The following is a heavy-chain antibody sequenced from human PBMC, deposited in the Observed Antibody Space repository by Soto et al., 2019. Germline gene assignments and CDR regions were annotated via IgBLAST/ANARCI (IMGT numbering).Heavy chain of an antibody. CDR3: AKDSGLPAFGLVIHAFDI. V-gene: IGHV3-23*01. CDR2: IGALVSTA. Sequence: GGSLRLSCAASGFTFRDFAMSWVRQSPGRGLEWVSTIGALVSTAFYAGSVRGRFTISRDNSNNILYLQMNSLRAEDTAVYYCAKDSGLPAFGLVIHAFDIWGQGTMVTVSS. CDR1: GFTFRDFA. J-gene: IGHJ3*02. D-gene: IGHD3-10*01.